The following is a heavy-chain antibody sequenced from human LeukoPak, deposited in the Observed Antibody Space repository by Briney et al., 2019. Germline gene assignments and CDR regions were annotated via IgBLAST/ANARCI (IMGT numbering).Heavy chain of an antibody. Sequence: ASVNVSCKASGYTFTGYYMHWVRQAPGQGLEWMGWINPNSGGTNYAQKFQGRVTMTRDTSISTAYMELSRLRSDDTAVYYCARVNGWFGETQGAFDIWGQGTMVTVSS. D-gene: IGHD3-10*01. V-gene: IGHV1-2*02. CDR2: INPNSGGT. CDR3: ARVNGWFGETQGAFDI. CDR1: GYTFTGYY. J-gene: IGHJ3*02.